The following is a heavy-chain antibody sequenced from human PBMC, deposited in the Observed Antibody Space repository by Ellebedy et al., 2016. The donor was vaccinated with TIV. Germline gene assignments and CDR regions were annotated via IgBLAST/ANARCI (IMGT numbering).Heavy chain of an antibody. J-gene: IGHJ4*02. Sequence: PGGSLRLSCAASGFTFSSYSMNWVRQAPGKGLEWVSSISSSSSYIYYADSVKGRFTISRDNAKNSLYLQMNSLRAEDTAVYYCARGAHYYDSSGYYSRRYFDYWGQGTLVTVSS. CDR2: ISSSSSYI. CDR3: ARGAHYYDSSGYYSRRYFDY. V-gene: IGHV3-21*01. CDR1: GFTFSSYS. D-gene: IGHD3-22*01.